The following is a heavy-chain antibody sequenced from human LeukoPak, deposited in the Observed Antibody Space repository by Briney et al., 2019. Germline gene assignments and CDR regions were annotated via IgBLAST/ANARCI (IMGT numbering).Heavy chain of an antibody. Sequence: SETLSLTCTVSGGSISSYYWSWIRQPPGKGLEWIGYIYYSGSTNYNPSLKSRVTISVDTSKNQFSLKLSSVTAADTAVYYCARDPFSALGNYYYYMDVWGKGTTVTISS. V-gene: IGHV4-59*01. D-gene: IGHD7-27*01. J-gene: IGHJ6*03. CDR2: IYYSGST. CDR3: ARDPFSALGNYYYYMDV. CDR1: GGSISSYY.